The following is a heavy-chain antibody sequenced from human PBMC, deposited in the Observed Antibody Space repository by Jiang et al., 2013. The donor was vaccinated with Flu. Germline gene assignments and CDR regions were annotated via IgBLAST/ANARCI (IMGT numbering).Heavy chain of an antibody. CDR2: VNPNSGDT. D-gene: IGHD2-15*01. Sequence: QSGAEVKKPGASVKVSCKASGYTVTGYYMHWVRQAPGQGLEWMGWVNPNSGDTNYSHKFQGRVTMTWDTSISTAYMELSRLRSDDTAVYYCARDQGGSTLADAFDVWGQGTSGQRLL. J-gene: IGHJ3*01. V-gene: IGHV1-2*02. CDR1: GYTVTGYY. CDR3: ARDQGGSTLADAFDV.